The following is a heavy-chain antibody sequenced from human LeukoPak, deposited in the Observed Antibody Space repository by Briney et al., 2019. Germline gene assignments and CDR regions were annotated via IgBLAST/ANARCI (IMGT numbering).Heavy chain of an antibody. CDR2: IIPIFGTA. D-gene: IGHD2/OR15-2a*01. Sequence: ASVKVSCKASGGTFSSYAISRVRQAPGQGLEWMGGIIPIFGTANYAQKFQGRVTITADESTSTAYMELSSPRSEDTAVYYCARNRDLGPAEYFQHWGQGTLVTVSS. CDR1: GGTFSSYA. J-gene: IGHJ1*01. CDR3: ARNRDLGPAEYFQH. V-gene: IGHV1-69*13.